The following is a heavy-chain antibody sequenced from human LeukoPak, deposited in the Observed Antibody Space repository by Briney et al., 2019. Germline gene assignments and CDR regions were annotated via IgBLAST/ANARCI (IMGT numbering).Heavy chain of an antibody. D-gene: IGHD5-12*01. CDR1: GSTFTSYD. CDR2: TNTNSGNT. V-gene: IGHV1-8*01. J-gene: IGHJ4*02. Sequence: ASVTLSCKASGSTFTSYDINWLRQPNAQGHERMGWTNTNSGNTGSAQKFQGRLTMTRNTSISTAYMALSSLRSEDTAVYYCACRSVYSGHGSVGYLGQGTLVTVSS. CDR3: ACRSVYSGHGSVGY.